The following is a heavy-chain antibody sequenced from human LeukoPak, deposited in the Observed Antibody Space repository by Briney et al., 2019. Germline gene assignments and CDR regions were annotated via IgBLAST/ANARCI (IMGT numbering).Heavy chain of an antibody. CDR3: ARDWVYKIDY. CDR1: GFTLSSYV. CDR2: ISHDGFI. V-gene: IGHV3-74*01. J-gene: IGHJ4*02. Sequence: PGGSLRLSCETAGFTLSSYVMHWVRRTPGKGLVWVSRISHDGFISYADSVRGRFTISRDNAKNTLILQMNSLRAEDTAVYYCARDWVYKIDYWGRGTLVTVSS. D-gene: IGHD5-24*01.